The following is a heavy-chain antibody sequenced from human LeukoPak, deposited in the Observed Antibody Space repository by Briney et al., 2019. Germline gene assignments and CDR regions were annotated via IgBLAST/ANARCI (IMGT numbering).Heavy chain of an antibody. CDR2: ISGSGGST. Sequence: GGSLRLSCAASGFTFSSYAMSWVRQAPGKGLEWVPAISGSGGSTYYADSVKGRFTISRDNAKNSLYLLMNSLRAEDTAVYYCARDPPTTVTVFDYWGQGTLVTVSS. D-gene: IGHD4-17*01. V-gene: IGHV3-23*01. CDR3: ARDPPTTVTVFDY. J-gene: IGHJ4*02. CDR1: GFTFSSYA.